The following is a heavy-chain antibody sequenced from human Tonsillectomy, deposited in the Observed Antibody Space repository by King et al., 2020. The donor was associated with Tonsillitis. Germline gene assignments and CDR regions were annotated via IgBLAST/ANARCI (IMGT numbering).Heavy chain of an antibody. CDR3: ARGGRLWFGESYDY. CDR2: INWNGGST. J-gene: IGHJ4*02. Sequence: VQLVESGGGVVRPGGSLRLSCAASGFTFDDYGMSWVRHAPGKGLEWVSGINWNGGSTGYADSVKGRFTISRDNAKNSLYLQMNSLRAEDTALYHCARGGRLWFGESYDYWGQGTLVTVSS. V-gene: IGHV3-20*01. D-gene: IGHD3-10*01. CDR1: GFTFDDYG.